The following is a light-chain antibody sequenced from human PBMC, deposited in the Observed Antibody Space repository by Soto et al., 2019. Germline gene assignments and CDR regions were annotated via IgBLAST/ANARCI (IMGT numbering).Light chain of an antibody. Sequence: QSVLTQPASVSGSPGQSITISCTGTNSDIGIYNLVSWYQQHPGKVPKVIIYEVAKRTSGVSDRFSGSKSGNTASLTISGLQAEDEADYYCCSYAGTTTFVVFGGGTKVTVL. CDR2: EVA. CDR3: CSYAGTTTFVV. V-gene: IGLV2-23*02. CDR1: NSDIGIYNL. J-gene: IGLJ2*01.